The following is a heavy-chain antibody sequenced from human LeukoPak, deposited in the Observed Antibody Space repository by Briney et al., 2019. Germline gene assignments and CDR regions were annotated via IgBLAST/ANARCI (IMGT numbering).Heavy chain of an antibody. CDR3: ARGRHDTNYGDS. D-gene: IGHD4-17*01. CDR2: MNPNSDNT. CDR1: VYTVATYD. J-gene: IGHJ1*01. V-gene: IGHV1-8*02. Sequence: GASVNVSCKPSVYTVATYDINCVRQATGQGREWMGWMNPNSDNTAYAQKFQGRVTMTRDTSISTAYLELRSLTSEDTAVYYCARGRHDTNYGDSWGQGTLVTVSS.